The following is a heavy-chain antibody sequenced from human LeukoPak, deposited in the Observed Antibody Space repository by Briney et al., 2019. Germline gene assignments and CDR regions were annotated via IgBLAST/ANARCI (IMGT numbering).Heavy chain of an antibody. V-gene: IGHV6-1*01. Sequence: SQTLSLTCAISGDSVSSNSAAWNWIRQSPSRGLEWLGRTFYRSKWYNDYAVSVKSRITINPDTSKNQFSLQLNSAIPEDTAVYYCARGSPNLGFCSSTSCYYGMDVWGQGTTVTVSS. J-gene: IGHJ6*02. CDR3: ARGSPNLGFCSSTSCYYGMDV. CDR1: GDSVSSNSAA. CDR2: TFYRSKWYN. D-gene: IGHD2-2*01.